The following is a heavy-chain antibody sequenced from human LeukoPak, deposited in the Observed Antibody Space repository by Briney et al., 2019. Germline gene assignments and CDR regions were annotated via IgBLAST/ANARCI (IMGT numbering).Heavy chain of an antibody. J-gene: IGHJ4*02. D-gene: IGHD3-10*01. Sequence: GGSLRLSCVASGFTFSAYCMHWVRQGPEKGLEWVSIIYSGDRTDYADSLKGRFTISRDTSKNTLYLQMSSLRAEDTAVYYCARDVRKQGLWSWGQGTLVTVSS. CDR3: ARDVRKQGLWS. CDR2: IYSGDRT. V-gene: IGHV3-66*01. CDR1: GFTFSAYC.